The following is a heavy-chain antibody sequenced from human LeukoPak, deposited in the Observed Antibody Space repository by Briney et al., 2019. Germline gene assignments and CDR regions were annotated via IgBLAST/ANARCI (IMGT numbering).Heavy chain of an antibody. Sequence: GGSLRLSCAASGFTVSSNYMSWVRQAPGKGLEWVSVIYSGGSTYYADSVKGRFTISRDNSKNTLYLQMNSLRAEDTAVYYCAKVRSYYYGSGSFDYWGQGTLVTVSS. CDR3: AKVRSYYYGSGSFDY. D-gene: IGHD3-10*01. J-gene: IGHJ4*02. CDR1: GFTVSSNY. CDR2: IYSGGST. V-gene: IGHV3-66*01.